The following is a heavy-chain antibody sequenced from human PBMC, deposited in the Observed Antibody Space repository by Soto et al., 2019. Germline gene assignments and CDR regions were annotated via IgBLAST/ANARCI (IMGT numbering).Heavy chain of an antibody. D-gene: IGHD3-22*01. CDR2: IGTSNSDI. Sequence: PGGSMRDSCGAAGFTSSSYSMSCVIKAPGKGLEWVSYIGTSNSDIYYADSVKGRFTISRDNAKNSLFLQMNSLRDEDTAVYYCARVPYFYDSSYGMDVWGQGTTVTVSS. CDR3: ARVPYFYDSSYGMDV. V-gene: IGHV3-48*02. J-gene: IGHJ6*02. CDR1: GFTSSSYS.